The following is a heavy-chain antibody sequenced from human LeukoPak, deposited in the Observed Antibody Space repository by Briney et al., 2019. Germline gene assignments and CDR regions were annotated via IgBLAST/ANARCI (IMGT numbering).Heavy chain of an antibody. CDR1: GFTFSSYR. J-gene: IGHJ4*02. D-gene: IGHD5-18*01. Sequence: PGGSLRLSCAASGFTFSSYRMHWVRQAPGKGLEWVVRIGPDGSTEHYTDSVKGRFTISRDNSRKTVYLEMNSLRVEDTAVYYCARDGDYSSGYGKDYWGQGTLVTVSS. V-gene: IGHV3-30*03. CDR3: ARDGDYSSGYGKDY. CDR2: IGPDGSTE.